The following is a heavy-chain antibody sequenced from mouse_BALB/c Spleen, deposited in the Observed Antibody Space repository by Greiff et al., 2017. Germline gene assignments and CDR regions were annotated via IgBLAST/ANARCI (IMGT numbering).Heavy chain of an antibody. J-gene: IGHJ2*01. Sequence: VHLVESGPGLVQPSQSLSITCTVSGFSLTSYGVHWVRQSPGKGLEWLGVIWSGGSTDYNAAFISRLSISKDNSKSQVFFKMNSLQANDTAIYYCAKSYYRYDPYFDYWGEGTTLTVSS. V-gene: IGHV2-2*02. CDR2: IWSGGST. D-gene: IGHD2-14*01. CDR3: AKSYYRYDPYFDY. CDR1: GFSLTSYG.